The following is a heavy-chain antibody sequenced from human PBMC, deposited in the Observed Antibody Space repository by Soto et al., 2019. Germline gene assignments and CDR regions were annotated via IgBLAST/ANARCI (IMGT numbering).Heavy chain of an antibody. V-gene: IGHV3-23*01. CDR1: GFTFSSYA. Sequence: GGSLRLSCAASGFTFSSYAMSWVRQAPGKGLEWVSAISGSGGSTYYADSVKGRFTISRDNSKNTLYLQMNSLRAEDTAVYYCAKDGGYSYGDRNDAFDIWGQGTMVTVSS. D-gene: IGHD5-18*01. CDR3: AKDGGYSYGDRNDAFDI. J-gene: IGHJ3*02. CDR2: ISGSGGST.